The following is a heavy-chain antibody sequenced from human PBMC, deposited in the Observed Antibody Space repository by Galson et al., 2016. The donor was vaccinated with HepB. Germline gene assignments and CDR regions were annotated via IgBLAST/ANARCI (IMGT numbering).Heavy chain of an antibody. Sequence: TLSLTCGVSGYSVSNENWWGWIRQPPGKGLEWIGYITYRGDSHYNSSLKSRLTMSVDTSQNQFSLKLSSVTAVDTAVYYCARNQVAVTDHWYFDFWGRGTLVTVSS. D-gene: IGHD2-21*02. V-gene: IGHV4-28*02. CDR1: GYSVSNENW. CDR3: ARNQVAVTDHWYFDF. CDR2: ITYRGDS. J-gene: IGHJ2*01.